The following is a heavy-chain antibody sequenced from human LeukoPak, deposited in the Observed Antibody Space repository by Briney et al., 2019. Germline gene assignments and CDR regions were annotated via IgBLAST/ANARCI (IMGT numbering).Heavy chain of an antibody. CDR2: ISSSGSTI. CDR3: AELGITMIGGV. CDR1: GFTFSNAW. J-gene: IGHJ6*04. Sequence: PGGSLRLTCAASGFTFSNAWMSWVRQAPGKGLEWVSYISSSGSTIYYADSVKGRFTISRDNAKNSLYLQMNSLRAEDTAVYYCAELGITMIGGVWGKGTTVTISS. V-gene: IGHV3-11*04. D-gene: IGHD3-10*02.